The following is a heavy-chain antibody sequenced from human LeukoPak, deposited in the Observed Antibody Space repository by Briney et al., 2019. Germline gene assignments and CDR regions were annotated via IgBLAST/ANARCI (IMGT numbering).Heavy chain of an antibody. J-gene: IGHJ4*02. CDR1: GFSFSSYG. V-gene: IGHV3-30*19. CDR3: ARERLTYGSGSYGSFDY. D-gene: IGHD3-10*01. Sequence: PGGSLRLSCAASGFSFSSYGMHWVRQAPGKGLEWVAVISYDGSNKYYADSVKGRFTISRDNSKNTLYLQMNSLRAEDTAVYYCARERLTYGSGSYGSFDYWSQGTLVTVSS. CDR2: ISYDGSNK.